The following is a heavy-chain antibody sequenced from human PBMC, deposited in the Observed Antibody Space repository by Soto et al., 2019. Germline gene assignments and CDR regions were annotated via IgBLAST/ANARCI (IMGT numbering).Heavy chain of an antibody. CDR2: IYYSGST. J-gene: IGHJ6*02. Sequence: QVQLQESGPGLVKPSETLSLTCTVSGGSISSYYWSWIRQPPGKGLEWIGYIYYSGSTNYNPSLKSRVTISVDTSKNQFSLKLSSVTAADTAVYYCARDRPYYEFWRGSVDVWGQGTTVTVSS. D-gene: IGHD3-3*01. CDR1: GGSISSYY. V-gene: IGHV4-59*01. CDR3: ARDRPYYEFWRGSVDV.